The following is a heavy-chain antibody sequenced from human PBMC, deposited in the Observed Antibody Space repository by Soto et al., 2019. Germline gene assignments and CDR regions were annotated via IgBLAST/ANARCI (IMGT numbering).Heavy chain of an antibody. CDR3: GRDRVAGIWGDAFDF. CDR2: INPYNANV. CDR1: GYTFTNHG. V-gene: IGHV1-18*04. J-gene: IGHJ3*01. Sequence: QVQLVQSGAEVKKPGASVKVSCKTSGYTFTNHGINWVRQAPGQGLEWMGWINPYNANVNYAQKLQGRVTMTTDTSTSTAYMDLRSLTSDDTAVYYWGRDRVAGIWGDAFDFWGPGQRVTVSS. D-gene: IGHD3-16*01.